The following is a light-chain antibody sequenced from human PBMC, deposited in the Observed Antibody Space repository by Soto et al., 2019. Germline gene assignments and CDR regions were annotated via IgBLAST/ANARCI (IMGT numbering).Light chain of an antibody. CDR2: DAS. CDR1: QSVSSY. V-gene: IGKV3-11*01. CDR3: QQRSNWPRWT. J-gene: IGKJ1*01. Sequence: EIVLTHSPATLSLSPGARATLSCRASQSVSSYLAWYQQKPGQAPRLLIYDASNRATGIPARFSGSGSGTDLPLTISNLEPEDLAVHCCQQRSNWPRWTFGQGTRVEGK.